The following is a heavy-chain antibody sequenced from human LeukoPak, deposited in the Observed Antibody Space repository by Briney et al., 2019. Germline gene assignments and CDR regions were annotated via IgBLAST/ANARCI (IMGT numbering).Heavy chain of an antibody. CDR1: GGSFSGYY. CDR3: ARGILSGYSCDY. CDR2: IYYSGST. V-gene: IGHV4-59*01. J-gene: IGHJ4*02. Sequence: SETLSLTCAVYGGSFSGYYWSWIRQPPGKGLEWIGYIYYSGSTNYNPSLKSRVTISVDMSKNRFSLKLSSVTAADTAVYYCARGILSGYSCDYWGQGTLVTVSS. D-gene: IGHD1-26*01.